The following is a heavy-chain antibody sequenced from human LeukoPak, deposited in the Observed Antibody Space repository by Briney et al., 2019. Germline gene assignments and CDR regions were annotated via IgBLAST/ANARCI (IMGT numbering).Heavy chain of an antibody. CDR1: GGSISSYY. Sequence: SETLSLTCTVSGGSISSYYWSWIRQPPGKGLEWIGYIYYSGSTNYNPSLKSRVTISVDTSKNQFSLKLSSVTAADTAVYYCARRASGGYGHYFDYWGQGSLVTVSS. J-gene: IGHJ4*02. V-gene: IGHV4-59*08. CDR2: IYYSGST. CDR3: ARRASGGYGHYFDY. D-gene: IGHD5-18*01.